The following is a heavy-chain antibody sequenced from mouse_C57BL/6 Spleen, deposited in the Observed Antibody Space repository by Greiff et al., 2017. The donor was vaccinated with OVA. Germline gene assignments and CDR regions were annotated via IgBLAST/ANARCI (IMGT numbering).Heavy chain of an antibody. CDR3: ARGSKRGHAMDY. D-gene: IGHD2-5*01. V-gene: IGHV1-50*01. CDR2: IDPSDSYT. Sequence: QVQLQQPGAELVKPGASVKLSCKASGYTFTSYWMQWVKQRPGQGLEWIGEIDPSDSYTNYNQKFKGKATLTVDTSSSTAYMQLSSLTSEDSAVYYCARGSKRGHAMDYWGQGTSVTVSS. J-gene: IGHJ4*01. CDR1: GYTFTSYW.